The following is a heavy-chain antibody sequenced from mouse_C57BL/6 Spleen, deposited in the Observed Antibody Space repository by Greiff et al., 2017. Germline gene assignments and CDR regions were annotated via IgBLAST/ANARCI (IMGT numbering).Heavy chain of an antibody. V-gene: IGHV1-69*01. CDR2: IDPSDSYT. J-gene: IGHJ2*01. Sequence: VQLQQPGAELVMPGASVKLSCKASGYTFTSYWMHWVKQRPGQGLEWIGEIDPSDSYTNYNQKFKGKSTLTVDKSSSTAYMQLSSLTSADSAVYYCARGGGLRRGYYFDYWGQGTTLTVSS. CDR1: GYTFTSYW. CDR3: ARGGGLRRGYYFDY. D-gene: IGHD2-4*01.